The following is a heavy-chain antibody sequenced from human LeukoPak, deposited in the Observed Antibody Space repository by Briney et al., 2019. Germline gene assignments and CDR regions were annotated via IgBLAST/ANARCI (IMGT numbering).Heavy chain of an antibody. CDR2: IYYSGST. CDR1: GGSISSYY. Sequence: PSETLSLTCTVSGGSISSYYWSWIRQPPGKGLEWIGYIYYSGSTNYIPSLKSRVTISVDTSKNQFSLKLSSVTAADTAVYYCARQGQIAAAGDFDYWGQGTLVTVSS. V-gene: IGHV4-59*08. J-gene: IGHJ4*02. D-gene: IGHD6-13*01. CDR3: ARQGQIAAAGDFDY.